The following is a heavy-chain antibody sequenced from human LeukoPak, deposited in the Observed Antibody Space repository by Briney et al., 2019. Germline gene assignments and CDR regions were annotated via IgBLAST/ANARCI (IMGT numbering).Heavy chain of an antibody. CDR3: ARVLFGGFGEFLNY. J-gene: IGHJ4*02. V-gene: IGHV3-23*01. D-gene: IGHD3-10*01. Sequence: GGSLRLSCAASGFTFSNYVMSWVRQAPGKGLEWVSGISGSGDSTYYADSVKGRFTISRDNSKNTLYLQMNNLRAEDTAVFYCARVLFGGFGEFLNYWGQGTLVTVSS. CDR1: GFTFSNYV. CDR2: ISGSGDST.